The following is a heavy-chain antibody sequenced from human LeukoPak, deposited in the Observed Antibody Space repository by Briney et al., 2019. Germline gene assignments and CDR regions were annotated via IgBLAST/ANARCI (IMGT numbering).Heavy chain of an antibody. CDR1: GGSISSYY. CDR2: IYYSGST. V-gene: IGHV4-59*01. D-gene: IGHD3-16*02. CDR3: AREYYDYVWGSYRSNWFDP. Sequence: PSETLSLTCTVSGGSISSYYWSWIRQPPGKGLEWIGYIYYSGSTNYNPSLKSRVTISVDTSKNQFSLKLSSVTAADTAVYYCAREYYDYVWGSYRSNWFDPWGQGTLVTAS. J-gene: IGHJ5*02.